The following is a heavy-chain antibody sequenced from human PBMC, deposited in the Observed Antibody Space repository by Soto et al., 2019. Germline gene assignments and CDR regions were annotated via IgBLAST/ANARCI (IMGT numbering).Heavy chain of an antibody. J-gene: IGHJ4*02. CDR3: AHHDCGYDSPGHHFDY. D-gene: IGHD5-12*01. Sequence: QITLKESGPTLVKPTQTLTLTCTFSGFSLSTSGVGVGWIRQPPGKALEWLALIYWDDDKRYSPSLKSRLTITKDTSKNQVVLTMTNMDPVDTATYYCAHHDCGYDSPGHHFDYWGQGTLGTVSS. V-gene: IGHV2-5*02. CDR1: GFSLSTSGVG. CDR2: IYWDDDK.